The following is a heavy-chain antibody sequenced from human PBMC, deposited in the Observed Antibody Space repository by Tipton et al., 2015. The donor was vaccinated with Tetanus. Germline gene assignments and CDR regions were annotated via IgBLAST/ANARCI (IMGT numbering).Heavy chain of an antibody. D-gene: IGHD7-27*01. CDR2: ITPIFGTT. V-gene: IGHV1-69*01. CDR1: GGTFTNYA. J-gene: IGHJ6*03. Sequence: QSGAEVKKPGSSVKVSCKASGGTFTNYALSWVRQAPGQGLEWVGGITPIFGTTNSAPKFQGRVTITADESTNTAYMELSSLRSEDTAVYYCARLGRQGGALRKLYYYYFLDVWGKGTTVTVSS. CDR3: ARLGRQGGALRKLYYYYFLDV.